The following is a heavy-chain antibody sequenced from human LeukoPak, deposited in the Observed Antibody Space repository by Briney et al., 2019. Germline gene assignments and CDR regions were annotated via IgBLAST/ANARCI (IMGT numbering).Heavy chain of an antibody. CDR3: ASSDRPDY. J-gene: IGHJ4*02. CDR1: GFTFSATW. Sequence: GGSLRLSCAASGFTFSATWMHWVRQAPGKGLVWVSRIFSDGSTTTYADSVKGRFTISRDNAKNTLYLQMNSLRAEDTAVYYCASSDRPDYWGQGTLLTVSS. V-gene: IGHV3-74*01. CDR2: IFSDGSTT. D-gene: IGHD1-14*01.